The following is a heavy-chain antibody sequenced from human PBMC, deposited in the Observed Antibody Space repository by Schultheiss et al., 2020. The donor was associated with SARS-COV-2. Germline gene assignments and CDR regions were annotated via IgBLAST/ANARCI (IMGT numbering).Heavy chain of an antibody. Sequence: ASVKVSCKASGYTFTGYYMHWVRQAPGQGLEWMGRINPNSGGTNYAQKFQGRVTMTRDTSISTAYMELSRLRSDDTAVYYCARALELLSPVDYWGQGTLVTVSS. CDR3: ARALELLSPVDY. CDR1: GYTFTGYY. V-gene: IGHV1-2*06. J-gene: IGHJ4*02. D-gene: IGHD1-7*01. CDR2: INPNSGGT.